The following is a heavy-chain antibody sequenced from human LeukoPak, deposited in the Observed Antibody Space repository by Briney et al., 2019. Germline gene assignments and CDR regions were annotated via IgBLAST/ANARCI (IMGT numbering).Heavy chain of an antibody. Sequence: SETLSLTCTVSGGSISSSSYFWGWIRQPPGKGLEWIASIYYSGSTYNNPSLKSRVTISVDTSTNQFSLKLSSVTAADTAVYYCASLYCSSTSCQGGWGQGTLVTVSS. CDR1: GGSISSSSYF. V-gene: IGHV4-39*01. J-gene: IGHJ4*02. D-gene: IGHD2-2*01. CDR2: IYYSGST. CDR3: ASLYCSSTSCQGG.